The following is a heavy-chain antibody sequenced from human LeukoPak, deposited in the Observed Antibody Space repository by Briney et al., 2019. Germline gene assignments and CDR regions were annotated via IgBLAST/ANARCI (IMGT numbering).Heavy chain of an antibody. J-gene: IGHJ6*03. V-gene: IGHV1-8*01. CDR1: GYTFTSYD. D-gene: IGHD6-6*01. Sequence: ASVKVSCKASGYTFTSYDINWVRQATGQGLEWMGWMNPNSGNTGYAQKFQGRVTMTRNTSISTAYMELSSLRSEDTAVYYCARARRGLSSLPVSYYYMDVWGKGTTVTVSS. CDR3: ARARRGLSSLPVSYYYMDV. CDR2: MNPNSGNT.